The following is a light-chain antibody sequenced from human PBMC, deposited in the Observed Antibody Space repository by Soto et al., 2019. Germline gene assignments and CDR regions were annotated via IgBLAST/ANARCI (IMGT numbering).Light chain of an antibody. Sequence: QSVLTQPASVSGSPGQSITISCTGTSSDVGRFNFVSWFQQHPGKAPKPLIYEVTKRPSGVSNRFSGSKSGNTASLTISGLQTEDEADYYCSSYTTRSTYVFGTGTKATVL. CDR1: SSDVGRFNF. CDR3: SSYTTRSTYV. CDR2: EVT. V-gene: IGLV2-14*01. J-gene: IGLJ1*01.